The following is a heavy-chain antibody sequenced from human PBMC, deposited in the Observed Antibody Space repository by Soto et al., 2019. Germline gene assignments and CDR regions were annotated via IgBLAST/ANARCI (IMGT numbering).Heavy chain of an antibody. CDR3: EPELPYSESSESYFDY. CDR2: TYYRSKWYN. V-gene: IGHV6-1*01. D-gene: IGHD6-19*01. CDR1: GDSVSGNSAA. J-gene: IGHJ4*02. Sequence: SQTLSLTCAISGDSVSGNSAAWNWIRQSPSRGLEWLGRTYYRSKWYNDYAVSVKSRITVTPDTSKNQFSLHLNSVTPEDTAVYSCEPELPYSESSESYFDYWGQGDLVTVSS.